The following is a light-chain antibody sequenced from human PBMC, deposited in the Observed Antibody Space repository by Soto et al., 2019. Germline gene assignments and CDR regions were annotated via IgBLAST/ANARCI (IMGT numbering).Light chain of an antibody. V-gene: IGKV3-20*01. CDR3: QHYGYSPLI. CDR2: GAS. J-gene: IGKJ4*01. Sequence: DSVLTQSPGTLDLSPGQRATLSCRASRSVSSNYLAWYQQQPGHAPRLLIYGASSRATGSPDRFSGSGSGTDVSLTLSRLEPEDFAVYYCQHYGYSPLIFGGGTRVEIK. CDR1: RSVSSNY.